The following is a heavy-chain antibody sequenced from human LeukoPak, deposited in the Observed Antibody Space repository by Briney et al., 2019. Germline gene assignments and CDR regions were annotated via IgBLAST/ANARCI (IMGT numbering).Heavy chain of an antibody. CDR1: GFTFSSYA. Sequence: GGSLRLSCAASGFTFSSYAMSWVRQAPGKGLGWGSAISGSGGSTYYADSVKGRFTISRDNSKNPQYLQITSLRPEDTAVYYCAKGSDYYDSSYLFDYWGQGTLVTVSS. CDR3: AKGSDYYDSSYLFDY. J-gene: IGHJ4*02. CDR2: ISGSGGST. V-gene: IGHV3-23*01. D-gene: IGHD3-22*01.